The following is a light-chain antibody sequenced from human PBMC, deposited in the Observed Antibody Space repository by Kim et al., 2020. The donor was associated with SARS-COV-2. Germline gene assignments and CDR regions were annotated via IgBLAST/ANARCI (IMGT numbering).Light chain of an antibody. CDR3: SSYTSSSTGV. CDR1: SSDVGGYNY. Sequence: GHSITFSCTGTSSDVGGYNYFSWYQQHPGKAPKLMIYDVSNRPSGVSNRFSGSKSGNTASLTISGLQAEDEADYYCSSYTSSSTGVFGGGTQLTVL. CDR2: DVS. J-gene: IGLJ3*02. V-gene: IGLV2-14*03.